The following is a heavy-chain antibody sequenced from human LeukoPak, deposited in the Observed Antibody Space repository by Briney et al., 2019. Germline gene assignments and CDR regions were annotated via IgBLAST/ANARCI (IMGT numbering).Heavy chain of an antibody. Sequence: PGGALTLSCVASALTFTTLGVHRGRQAPGRGGVGVAVIWSDGRNKYYADSVKGRFTISRDNSKNTVYLQMNSLRAEATAVYYCARRTGHSYFDHWGQGTLVTVSS. CDR2: IWSDGRNK. D-gene: IGHD1-14*01. V-gene: IGHV3-33*01. CDR3: ARRTGHSYFDH. J-gene: IGHJ4*02. CDR1: ALTFTTLG.